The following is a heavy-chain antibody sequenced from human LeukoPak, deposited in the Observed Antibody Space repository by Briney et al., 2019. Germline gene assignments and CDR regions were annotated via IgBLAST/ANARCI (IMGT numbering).Heavy chain of an antibody. D-gene: IGHD3-16*01. CDR3: ARGFGEDYFDY. J-gene: IGHJ4*02. V-gene: IGHV4-34*01. CDR2: INHSGST. CDR1: GGSFSGYY. Sequence: SETLSLTCAVYGGSFSGYYWSWIRQPPGKGLEWIGEINHSGSTNYNPSLKSRVTISVDTSKNQFSLKLSSVTAADTAVYYCARGFGEDYFDYWGQGTLVTVSS.